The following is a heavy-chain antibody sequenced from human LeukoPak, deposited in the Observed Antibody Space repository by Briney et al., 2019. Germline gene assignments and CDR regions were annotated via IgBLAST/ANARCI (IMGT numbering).Heavy chain of an antibody. Sequence: GGSLRLSCAASGFTFSSYAMSCVRQAPGKGLEWVSAICENGGRTYHADSVKGRFTIHQDNSKNTQYLQMDSLRAEDTAVYYCAKAPNYYDSSGYLTWGQGTLVTVSS. J-gene: IGHJ4*02. D-gene: IGHD3-22*01. CDR3: AKAPNYYDSSGYLT. CDR2: ICENGGRT. CDR1: GFTFSSYA. V-gene: IGHV3-23*01.